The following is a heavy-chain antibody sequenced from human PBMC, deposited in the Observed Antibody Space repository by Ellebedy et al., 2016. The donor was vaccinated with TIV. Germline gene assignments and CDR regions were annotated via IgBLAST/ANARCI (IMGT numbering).Heavy chain of an antibody. CDR3: ARYSTTEDRPYYYGMDV. V-gene: IGHV1-2*02. D-gene: IGHD6-13*01. CDR1: GYTFTGYY. CDR2: INPNSGGT. J-gene: IGHJ6*02. Sequence: AASVKVSCKASGYTFTGYYMHWVRQAPGQGLEWMGWINPNSGGTNYAQKFQGRVTMTRDTSISTAYMELSRLRSDDTAVYYCARYSTTEDRPYYYGMDVWGQGTTVTVSS.